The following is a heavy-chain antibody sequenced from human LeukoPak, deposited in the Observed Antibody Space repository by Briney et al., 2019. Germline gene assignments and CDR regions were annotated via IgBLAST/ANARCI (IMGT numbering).Heavy chain of an antibody. J-gene: IGHJ6*02. V-gene: IGHV1-18*01. CDR3: ATETVSLNVYYYYYYGMDV. D-gene: IGHD4-11*01. Sequence: WASVKVSCKASGYTFTSYGISWVRPAPGQGLEWMGWISDNNGNTNYAQKLQGRVTMTTDTSTSTAYMELRSLRSDDTAEYYCATETVSLNVYYYYYYGMDVWGQGTTVTVSS. CDR2: ISDNNGNT. CDR1: GYTFTSYG.